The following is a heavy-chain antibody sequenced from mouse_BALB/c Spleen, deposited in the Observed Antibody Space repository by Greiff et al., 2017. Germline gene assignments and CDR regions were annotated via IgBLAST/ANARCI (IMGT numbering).Heavy chain of an antibody. CDR1: GFTFSDYY. J-gene: IGHJ2*01. CDR2: ISSGGGST. CDR3: ARHDYSFFDY. D-gene: IGHD2-13*01. Sequence: EVKVVESGGGLVKPGGSLKLSCAASGFTFSDYYMYWVRQTPEKRLEWVATISSGGGSTYYPDTVKGRFTISRDNAKNTLYLQMSSLKSEDTAMYYCARHDYSFFDYWGQGTTLTVSS. V-gene: IGHV5-12*01.